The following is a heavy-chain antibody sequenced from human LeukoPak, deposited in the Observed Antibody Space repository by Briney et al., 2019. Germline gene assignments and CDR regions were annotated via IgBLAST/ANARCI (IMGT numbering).Heavy chain of an antibody. CDR3: AEERTYSYDYRNDY. CDR1: GFTFSSYG. V-gene: IGHV3-30*18. D-gene: IGHD5-18*01. J-gene: IGHJ4*02. CDR2: ISYDGSNK. Sequence: GGSLRLSCAASGFTFSSYGMHWVRQAPGKGLEWVAVISYDGSNKYYADSVKGRFTISRDNSKNTLYLQMNSLRAEDTAVYYCAEERTYSYDYRNDYWGQGTLVTVSS.